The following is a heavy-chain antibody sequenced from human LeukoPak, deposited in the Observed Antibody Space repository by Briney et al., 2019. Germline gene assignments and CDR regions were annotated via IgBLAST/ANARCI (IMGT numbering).Heavy chain of an antibody. CDR2: IYYSGST. D-gene: IGHD6-19*01. J-gene: IGHJ4*02. Sequence: SETLSLTCTVSGGSISSYYWSWIRQPPGKGLEWIEYIYYSGSTNYNPSLKSRVTISVDTSKNQFSLKLSSVTAADTAVYYCARHSSGDFDYWGQGTLVTVSS. CDR1: GGSISSYY. V-gene: IGHV4-59*08. CDR3: ARHSSGDFDY.